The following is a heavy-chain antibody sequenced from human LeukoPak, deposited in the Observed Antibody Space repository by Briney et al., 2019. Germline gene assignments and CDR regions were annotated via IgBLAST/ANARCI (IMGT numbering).Heavy chain of an antibody. V-gene: IGHV3-7*03. CDR1: GFTFSSYW. CDR2: IKQDGSEK. J-gene: IGHJ1*01. CDR3: ARESCGGDSSSGDFQH. Sequence: GGSLRLSCAASGFTFSSYWMSWVRQAPGKGLEWVANIKQDGSEKYYVDSVKGRFTISRDNAKNSLYLQMNSLRAEDTAVYYCARESCGGDSSSGDFQHWGQGTLVTVSS. D-gene: IGHD2-21*02.